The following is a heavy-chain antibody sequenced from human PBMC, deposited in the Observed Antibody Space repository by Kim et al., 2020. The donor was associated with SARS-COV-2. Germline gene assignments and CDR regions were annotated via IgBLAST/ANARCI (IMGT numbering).Heavy chain of an antibody. CDR2: ISYDGSNK. Sequence: GGSLRLSCAASGFTFSSYAMHWVRQAPGKGLEWVAVISYDGSNKYYADSVKGRFTISRDNSKNTLYLQMNSLRAEDTAVYYCAREVGGAFDIWGQGTMVTVSS. D-gene: IGHD1-26*01. CDR3: AREVGGAFDI. J-gene: IGHJ3*02. CDR1: GFTFSSYA. V-gene: IGHV3-30-3*01.